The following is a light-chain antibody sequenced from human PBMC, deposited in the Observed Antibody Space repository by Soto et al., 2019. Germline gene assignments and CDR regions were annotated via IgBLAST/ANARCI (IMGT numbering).Light chain of an antibody. CDR1: QSVRDN. Sequence: EIGMTQSPATLSVSPGETATLSCRASQSVRDNLAWYQQKPGQTPRLLIYGASIRATGIPARFSGSGSGTEFTLTISSLQSEDFAVYYWQHYNSWPPLFGPGTKVDIK. CDR3: QHYNSWPPL. J-gene: IGKJ3*01. CDR2: GAS. V-gene: IGKV3-15*01.